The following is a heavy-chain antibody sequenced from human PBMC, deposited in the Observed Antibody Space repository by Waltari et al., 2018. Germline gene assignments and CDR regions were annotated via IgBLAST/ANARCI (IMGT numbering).Heavy chain of an antibody. CDR3: VGYCTGGVGIDY. J-gene: IGHJ4*02. CDR2: ISSSSSTI. Sequence: EVQLVESGGGLVQPGGSLRLSCAASGFTFSSYSMNWVRQAPGKGVEWVSYISSSSSTIYYSDAVKGRFTISRDNAKNSLYLQMNSLRAEDTAVYYCVGYCTGGVGIDYWGQGTLVTVSS. V-gene: IGHV3-48*01. D-gene: IGHD2-8*02. CDR1: GFTFSSYS.